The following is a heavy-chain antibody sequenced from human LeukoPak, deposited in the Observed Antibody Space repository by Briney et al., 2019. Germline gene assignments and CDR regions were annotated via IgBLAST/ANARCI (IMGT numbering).Heavy chain of an antibody. Sequence: SETLSLTCTGSGFSISGYYWSWLRQPAGKGLEWFGRIYTSESTYYNPSLNSLVTMSVDTSKNEFTLLLSSVTAAATAVYYCARDPISSIGWYSDDYRGQGTVVSVSS. V-gene: IGHV4-4*07. CDR2: IYTSEST. CDR3: ARDPISSIGWYSDDY. CDR1: GFSISGYY. D-gene: IGHD6-19*01. J-gene: IGHJ4*02.